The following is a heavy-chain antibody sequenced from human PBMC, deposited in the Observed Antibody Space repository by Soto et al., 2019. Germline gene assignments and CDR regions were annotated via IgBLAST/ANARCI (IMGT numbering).Heavy chain of an antibody. D-gene: IGHD6-6*01. CDR2: IIPIFGTA. CDR1: GGTFSSYA. V-gene: IGHV1-69*01. CDR3: ARLGSSSTYYYYGMDV. Sequence: QVQLVQSGAEVKKPGSSVKVSCKASGGTFSSYAISWVRQAPGQGLEWMGGIIPIFGTANYAQEFQGRVTITADESTSTAYMELSSLRSEDTAVYYCARLGSSSTYYYYGMDVWGQGTTVTVSS. J-gene: IGHJ6*02.